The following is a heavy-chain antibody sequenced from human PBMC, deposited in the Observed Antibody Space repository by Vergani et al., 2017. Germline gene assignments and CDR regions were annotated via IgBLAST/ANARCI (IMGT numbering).Heavy chain of an antibody. Sequence: QVQLQESGPGLVKPSQTLSLTCTVSVGSISSYYWSWIRQPPGKGLEWIGYIYYSGSTNYNPSLKSRVTISVDTSKNQFSLKLSSVTAADTAVYYCARVDIVAEAFDYWGQGTLVTVSS. D-gene: IGHD5-12*01. J-gene: IGHJ4*02. CDR3: ARVDIVAEAFDY. CDR2: IYYSGST. CDR1: VGSISSYY. V-gene: IGHV4-59*01.